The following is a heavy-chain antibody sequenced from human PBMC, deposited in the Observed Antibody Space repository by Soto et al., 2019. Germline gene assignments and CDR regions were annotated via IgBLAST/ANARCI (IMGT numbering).Heavy chain of an antibody. CDR3: ARASASNWNYVSSSS. V-gene: IGHV3-74*03. CDR2: INGDGSSR. CDR1: GFTASNFW. D-gene: IGHD1-7*01. J-gene: IGHJ4*02. Sequence: VESGGGVFQSGGSLRLSCAASGFTASNFWMHWVRQAPGKGLVWVARINGDGSSRTYADSVKGRLTISRDNAKNLVFLDMKSLRGEDTAVYYCARASASNWNYVSSSSWGQGTLVTVSS.